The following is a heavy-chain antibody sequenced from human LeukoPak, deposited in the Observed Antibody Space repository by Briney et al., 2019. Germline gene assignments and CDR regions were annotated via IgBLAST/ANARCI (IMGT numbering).Heavy chain of an antibody. J-gene: IGHJ4*02. D-gene: IGHD3-22*01. CDR3: ARLPRGSSGYYYNYFDY. Sequence: GESLKISCKGSGYSFTSYWICWVRQMPGKGLEWMGIIYPGDSDTRYSPSFQGQVTISADKSISTAYLQWSSLKASDTAMYYCARLPRGSSGYYYNYFDYWGQGTLVTVSS. CDR1: GYSFTSYW. V-gene: IGHV5-51*01. CDR2: IYPGDSDT.